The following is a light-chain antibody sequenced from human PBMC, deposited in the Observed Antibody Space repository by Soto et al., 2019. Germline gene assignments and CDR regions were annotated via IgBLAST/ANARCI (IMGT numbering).Light chain of an antibody. Sequence: EIVMTQSPGTMSVSPGERATLSCRASQSVSSNLAWYQQKPGQAPRLLMYGASTRATGIPARFSGSGSGTEFTLTISSLQSEDFAVYYCQQYNNWPPVTFGQGTKLEIK. CDR1: QSVSSN. CDR3: QQYNNWPPVT. J-gene: IGKJ2*01. V-gene: IGKV3-15*01. CDR2: GAS.